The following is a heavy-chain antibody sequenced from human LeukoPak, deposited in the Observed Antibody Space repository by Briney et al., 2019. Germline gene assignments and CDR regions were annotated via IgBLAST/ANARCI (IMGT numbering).Heavy chain of an antibody. Sequence: GGSLRLSCAASGFTFSSYAMSWVRQAPGKGLEWVSAISGSGGSTYYADSVKGRFTISRDNSKNTLYLQMNSLRAEDTAAHYCAKDFSPVWFGSAGYFDYWGQGTLVTVSS. V-gene: IGHV3-23*01. CDR3: AKDFSPVWFGSAGYFDY. CDR2: ISGSGGST. D-gene: IGHD3-10*01. CDR1: GFTFSSYA. J-gene: IGHJ4*02.